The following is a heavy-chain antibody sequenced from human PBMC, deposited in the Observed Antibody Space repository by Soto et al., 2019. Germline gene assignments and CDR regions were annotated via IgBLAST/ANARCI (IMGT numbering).Heavy chain of an antibody. Sequence: QVQLVQSGAEVKKPGSSVKVSCKASGGTFSSYTISWVRQAPGQGLEWMGRIIPILGIANYAQKFQGRVTITADKSTSTAYMELSSLRAEDTAVYYCARDRGGGAAAGGEGAFDIWGQGTMVTVSS. CDR3: ARDRGGGAAAGGEGAFDI. J-gene: IGHJ3*02. D-gene: IGHD3-16*01. CDR2: IIPILGIA. CDR1: GGTFSSYT. V-gene: IGHV1-69*08.